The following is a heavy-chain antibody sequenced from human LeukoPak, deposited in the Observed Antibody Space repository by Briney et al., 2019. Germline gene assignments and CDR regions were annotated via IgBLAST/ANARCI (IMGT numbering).Heavy chain of an antibody. CDR3: ARGHMYYFDY. CDR2: IYYSGST. V-gene: IGHV4-30-4*01. CDR1: GGSISSGDYY. J-gene: IGHJ4*02. Sequence: SETLSLTCTVSGGSISSGDYYWSWIRQPPGKGLEWIGYIYYSGSTYYNPSLKSRVTISVDTSKNQFTLKLSSVTAADTAVYYCARGHMYYFDYWGQGTLVTVSS.